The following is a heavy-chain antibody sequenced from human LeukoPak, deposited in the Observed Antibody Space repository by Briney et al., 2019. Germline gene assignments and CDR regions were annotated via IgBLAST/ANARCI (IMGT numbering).Heavy chain of an antibody. J-gene: IGHJ5*02. CDR2: IYYSGST. D-gene: IGHD3-10*01. CDR3: ARLLLGASGSEFDP. V-gene: IGHV4-39*01. CDR1: GASISSSSYY. Sequence: PSETLSLTCTVSGASISSSSYYWGWIRQPPGKGLEWIGSIYYSGSTYYNPSLKSRVTISVDTSKNQLSLKLSSVTAADPAVYYCARLLLGASGSEFDPWGQGTLVTVSS.